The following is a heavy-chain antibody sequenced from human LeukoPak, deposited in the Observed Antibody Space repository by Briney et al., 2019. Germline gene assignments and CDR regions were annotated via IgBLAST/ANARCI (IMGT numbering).Heavy chain of an antibody. CDR3: ARDGRQLVPYNFDY. D-gene: IGHD6-13*01. J-gene: IGHJ4*02. CDR1: GFTFSSYA. CDR2: ISYDGSNK. Sequence: PGRSLRLSCAASGFTFSSYAMHWVRQAPGKGLEGVAVISYDGSNKYYADSVKGRFTISRDNSKNTLYLQMNSLRAEDTAVYYCARDGRQLVPYNFDYWGQGTLVTVSS. V-gene: IGHV3-30*04.